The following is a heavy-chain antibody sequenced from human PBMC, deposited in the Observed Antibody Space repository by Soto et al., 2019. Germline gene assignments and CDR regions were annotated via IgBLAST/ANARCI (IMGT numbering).Heavy chain of an antibody. D-gene: IGHD3-9*01. CDR2: INPNSGGT. J-gene: IGHJ4*02. Sequence: ASVKVSCKASGYTFTGYFMHWVRQAPGQGLEWMGWINPNSGGTNYAQKFQGRVTMTRDTSISTAYMELSRLRSDDTAVYYCARGASRYFDWLLPFDYWGQGTLVTVSS. V-gene: IGHV1-2*02. CDR1: GYTFTGYF. CDR3: ARGASRYFDWLLPFDY.